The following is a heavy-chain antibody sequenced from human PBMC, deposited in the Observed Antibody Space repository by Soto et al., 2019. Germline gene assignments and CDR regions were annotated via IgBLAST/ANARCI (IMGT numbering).Heavy chain of an antibody. Sequence: GASVKVSCKASGYTFTSYAMHWVRQAPGQRLEWMGWINAGNGNTKYSQKFQGRVTITRDTSASTAYMELSSLRSEDTAVYYCARDRAVAGTRWFDPWGQGTLVTVSS. V-gene: IGHV1-3*01. CDR2: INAGNGNT. CDR1: GYTFTSYA. CDR3: ARDRAVAGTRWFDP. D-gene: IGHD6-19*01. J-gene: IGHJ5*02.